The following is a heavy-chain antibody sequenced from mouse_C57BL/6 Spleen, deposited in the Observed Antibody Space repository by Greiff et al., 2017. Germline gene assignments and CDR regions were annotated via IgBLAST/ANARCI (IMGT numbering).Heavy chain of an antibody. CDR3: ARCWDVFDY. CDR1: GYTFTSYW. V-gene: IGHV1-64*01. Sequence: QVQLQQPGAELVKPGASVKLSCKASGYTFTSYWMHWVKQRPGQGLEWIGMIHPNSGSTNYNEKFKSKATLTVDKSSSTAYMQLSSLTSENAAVYYCARCWDVFDYWGQGTTLTVSS. CDR2: IHPNSGST. J-gene: IGHJ2*01. D-gene: IGHD4-1*01.